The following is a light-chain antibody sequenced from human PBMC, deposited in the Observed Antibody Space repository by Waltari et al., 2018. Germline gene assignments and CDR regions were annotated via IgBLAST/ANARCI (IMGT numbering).Light chain of an antibody. V-gene: IGLV1-44*01. CDR3: ASWDDSLNGHWV. J-gene: IGLJ3*02. Sequence: QSVLTPPPSASGTPGQSVTISCSGGASNIGGHRVNWYQQLPGKAPKLLIYRSDLRPSGVPDRFSGSKSGTSASLAISGLQSEDEADYFCASWDDSLNGHWVFGGGTKVTVL. CDR2: RSD. CDR1: ASNIGGHR.